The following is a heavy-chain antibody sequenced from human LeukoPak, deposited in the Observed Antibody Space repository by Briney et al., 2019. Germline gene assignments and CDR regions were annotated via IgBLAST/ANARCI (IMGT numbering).Heavy chain of an antibody. CDR3: ARDYCSGGSCYQDY. V-gene: IGHV3-30-3*01. D-gene: IGHD2-15*01. Sequence: GGSLRLSCAASGFTFSSYAMNWVRQAPGKGLERVAVISYDGSNKYYADSVKGRFTISRDNSKNTLYLQMNSLRAEDTAVYYCARDYCSGGSCYQDYWGQGTLVTVSS. J-gene: IGHJ4*02. CDR1: GFTFSSYA. CDR2: ISYDGSNK.